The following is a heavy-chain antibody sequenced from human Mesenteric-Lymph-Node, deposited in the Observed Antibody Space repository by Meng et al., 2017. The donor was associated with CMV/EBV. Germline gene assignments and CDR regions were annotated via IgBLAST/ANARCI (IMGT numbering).Heavy chain of an antibody. Sequence: GGSLRLSCAASGFTFSSYWMSWVRQAPGKGLEWVANTKQDGSEKYYVDSLKDRFTNSRDNAKNPLYLQMSSLRAVDTAVYYCARDRFGTIFGGKDVWGQGTTVTVSS. D-gene: IGHD3-3*01. CDR2: TKQDGSEK. J-gene: IGHJ6*02. CDR3: ARDRFGTIFGGKDV. V-gene: IGHV3-7*01. CDR1: GFTFSSYW.